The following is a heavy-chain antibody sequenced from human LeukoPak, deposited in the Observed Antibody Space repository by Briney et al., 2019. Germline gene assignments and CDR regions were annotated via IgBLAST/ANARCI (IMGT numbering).Heavy chain of an antibody. CDR2: ISSSGGTT. CDR1: GFTSSDYY. V-gene: IGHV3-11*01. CDR3: VRSNYYTVDV. J-gene: IGHJ6*02. Sequence: PGGSLRLSCAASGFTSSDYYMTWIRQPPGKGPEWISYISSSGGTTTYVDSVKGRFTISRDNAKNSLYLQMNSLRADDTAVYYCVRSNYYTVDVWGQGPRSPSP.